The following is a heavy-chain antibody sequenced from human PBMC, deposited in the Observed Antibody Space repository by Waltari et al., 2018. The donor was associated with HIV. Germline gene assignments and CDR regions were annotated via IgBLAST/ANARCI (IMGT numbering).Heavy chain of an antibody. V-gene: IGHV1-69*01. CDR3: ARDHRGNKLLYGMDV. CDR1: GGTFSSYA. Sequence: QVQLVQSGAEVKKPGSSVRVSCKVSGGTFSSYAINWVRQAPGQGLEWMGGIIPAFGTANYAERFQGRVTITADEYTSTAYMDLSSLRSEDTAVYFCARDHRGNKLLYGMDVWGQGTTVTV. J-gene: IGHJ6*02. CDR2: IIPAFGTA.